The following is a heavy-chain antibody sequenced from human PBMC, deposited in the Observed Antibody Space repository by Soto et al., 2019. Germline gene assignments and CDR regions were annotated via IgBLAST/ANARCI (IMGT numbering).Heavy chain of an antibody. J-gene: IGHJ4*02. CDR2: ISSSSSTI. V-gene: IGHV3-48*01. D-gene: IGHD2-15*01. CDR3: VRPLGGSGGSCYY. CDR1: GFTFSTYN. Sequence: GSLRLSCAASGFTFSTYNMNWVRQAPGKGLEWVSYISSSSSTIYYADSVKGRFTISRDNAKNSLYLQMNSLRAEDTAVYYCVRPLGGSGGSCYYWGQGTLVTVSS.